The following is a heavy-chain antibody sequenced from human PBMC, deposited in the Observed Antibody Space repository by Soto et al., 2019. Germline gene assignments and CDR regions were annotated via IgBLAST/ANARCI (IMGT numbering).Heavy chain of an antibody. J-gene: IGHJ4*02. CDR3: ARVGGPAAGPDY. CDR1: GGSFSGYY. V-gene: IGHV4-34*01. CDR2: INHSGST. D-gene: IGHD6-13*01. Sequence: QVQLQQWGAGLLKPSETLSLTCAVYGGSFSGYYWSWIRQPPGKGLEWIGEINHSGSTNYNPSLKSRVTISVDTSKNQFSLKLSSVTAADTAVYYCARVGGPAAGPDYWGQGTLVTVSS.